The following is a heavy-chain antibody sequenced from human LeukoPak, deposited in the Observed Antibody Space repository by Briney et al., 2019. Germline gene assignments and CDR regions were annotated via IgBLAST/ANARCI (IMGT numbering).Heavy chain of an antibody. CDR3: ARRLRGTSGWSDY. J-gene: IGHJ4*02. V-gene: IGHV5-51*01. CDR2: IYPGDSDT. Sequence: LRESLKISCKGSGYSFSDYWIVWVRQMPGKGLECMGIIYPGDSDTRYSPSFQGQVTISADKSTSTAYLQWSGLKAADTAMYYCARRLRGTSGWSDYWGQGTLVTVSS. D-gene: IGHD6-19*01. CDR1: GYSFSDYW.